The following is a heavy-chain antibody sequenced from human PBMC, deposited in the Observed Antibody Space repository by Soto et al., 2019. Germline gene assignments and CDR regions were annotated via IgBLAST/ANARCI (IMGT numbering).Heavy chain of an antibody. D-gene: IGHD3-3*01. J-gene: IGHJ5*02. CDR1: GASFGDHS. CDR2: IDNTGST. Sequence: SETLSLTCAVYGASFGDHSCSWIRQPPGKGLEWIGEIDNTGSTIYNPSLQSRVTISRDTSKKQFSLTLGSVTAADTAVYYCGSLPQFLDVPDHRFDPWGQGTLVTVSS. V-gene: IGHV4-34*01. CDR3: GSLPQFLDVPDHRFDP.